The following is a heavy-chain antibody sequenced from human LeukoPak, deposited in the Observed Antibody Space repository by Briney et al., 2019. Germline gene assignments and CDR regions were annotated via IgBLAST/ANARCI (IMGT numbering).Heavy chain of an antibody. CDR2: IYPGDSRI. CDR1: GSSFTSYW. D-gene: IGHD6-13*01. CDR3: ACRDLTSTWSFP. V-gene: IGHV5-51*01. J-gene: IGHJ5*02. Sequence: GEALQISCQGFGSSFTSYWIGWGRQMPGKGMEWMGVIYPGDSRIRYNPSFQGQVTISVDKSISTAYLQWVSLKASDTAMYYCACRDLTSTWSFPWGQGTLVTVSS.